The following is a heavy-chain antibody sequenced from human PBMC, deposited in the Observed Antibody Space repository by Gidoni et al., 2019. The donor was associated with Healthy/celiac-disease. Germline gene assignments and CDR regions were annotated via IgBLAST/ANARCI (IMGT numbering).Heavy chain of an antibody. CDR1: GFTFSSNS. CDR2: ISSSSSYI. CDR3: ARGEPDYYYYYYMDV. V-gene: IGHV3-21*01. J-gene: IGHJ6*03. Sequence: EVQLVESGGGLVKPGGSLRPSCAPSGFTFSSNSMNWVRQAPGKGLEWVSSISSSSSYIYYEDSVKGRFTNSRDNAKNTLYLQVNSMRAEDTAVYYCARGEPDYYYYYYMDVWGKGTTVNVSS. D-gene: IGHD2-21*01.